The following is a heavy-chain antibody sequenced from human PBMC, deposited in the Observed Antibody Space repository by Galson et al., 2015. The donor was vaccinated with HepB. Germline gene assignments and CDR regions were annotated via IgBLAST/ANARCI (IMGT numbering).Heavy chain of an antibody. CDR1: GYTFSTYS. V-gene: IGHV1-18*01. Sequence: SVKVSCKASGYTFSTYSIIWVRQAPGQGLEWMGWISSYNRYTNYTQKLQGRVTMTTDTSTSTAFMELRSLRSDDTAVYYCARGALVVAVGATQNNWFGPWAREPWSPSPQ. J-gene: IGHJ5*02. D-gene: IGHD2-15*01. CDR3: ARGALVVAVGATQNNWFGP. CDR2: ISSYNRYT.